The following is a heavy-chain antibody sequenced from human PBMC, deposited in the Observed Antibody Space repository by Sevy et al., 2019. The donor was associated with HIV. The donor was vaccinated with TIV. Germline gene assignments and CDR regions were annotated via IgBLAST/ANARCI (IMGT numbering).Heavy chain of an antibody. J-gene: IGHJ4*02. D-gene: IGHD2-21*02. CDR3: VREAYCGGDCPMYFDY. CDR2: ISVYNGHT. Sequence: ASVKVSCKTSGYSFSNYGITWVRQAPGLGLEWKGWISVYNGHTNYAQKFQGRVTMTTDTSTSTVYMDLRSLRSDDTAVYYCVREAYCGGDCPMYFDYWGQGTLVTVSS. V-gene: IGHV1-18*01. CDR1: GYSFSNYG.